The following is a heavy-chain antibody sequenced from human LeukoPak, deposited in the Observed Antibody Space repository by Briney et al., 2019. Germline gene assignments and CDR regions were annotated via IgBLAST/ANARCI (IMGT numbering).Heavy chain of an antibody. J-gene: IGHJ5*02. CDR2: IYYSGST. Sequence: SETLSLTCTVSGGSISSGDYYWSWIRQPPGKGLEWIGYIYYSGSTNYNPSLKSRITISVDTSKNQFSLKLSSVTAADTAVYYCARGGPGDYVFGSGINWFDPWGQGTLVTVSS. CDR3: ARGGPGDYVFGSGINWFDP. V-gene: IGHV4-61*08. D-gene: IGHD4-17*01. CDR1: GGSISSGDYY.